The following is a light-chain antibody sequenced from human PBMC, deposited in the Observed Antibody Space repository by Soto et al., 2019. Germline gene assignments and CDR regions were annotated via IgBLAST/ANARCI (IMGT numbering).Light chain of an antibody. J-gene: IGLJ1*01. CDR3: SSYTSRSTLDYV. V-gene: IGLV2-14*01. CDR1: SSDVGGYNY. Sequence: QSALTQPASVSGSRGQSITISCTGTSSDVGGYNYVSWYQQHPGKAPKLMIYEVSNRPSGVSNRFSGSKSGNTASLTISGLQAEDEADYYCSSYTSRSTLDYVFGSGTKLTVL. CDR2: EVS.